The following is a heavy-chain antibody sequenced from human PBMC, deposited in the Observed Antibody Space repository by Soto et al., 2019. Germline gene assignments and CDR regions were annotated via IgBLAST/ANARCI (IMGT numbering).Heavy chain of an antibody. Sequence: SETLSLTCAVYGGSFSGYYWSWIRQPPGKGLEWIGYIYYSGSTNYNPSLKSRVTISVDTSKNQFSLKLSSVTAADTAVYYCARDLGGYDYYYYGMDVWGQGTTVTVSS. CDR3: ARDLGGYDYYYYGMDV. CDR2: IYYSGST. J-gene: IGHJ6*02. CDR1: GGSFSGYY. V-gene: IGHV4-59*01. D-gene: IGHD5-12*01.